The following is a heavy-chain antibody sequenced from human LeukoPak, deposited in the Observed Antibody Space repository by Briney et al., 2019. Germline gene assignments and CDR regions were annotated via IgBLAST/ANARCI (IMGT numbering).Heavy chain of an antibody. J-gene: IGHJ4*02. V-gene: IGHV3-21*01. CDR1: GLTFSSYS. Sequence: GGSLRLSCAASGLTFSSYSFNWLRQAPGEGLEWVSSISSRSSFIYYADAVKGRFTISRDNAKNSLYLQMNSLRVEDTAVYFCARGEGSTLWGQGTLVTVSS. CDR2: ISSRSSFI. CDR3: ARGEGSTL. D-gene: IGHD2-2*01.